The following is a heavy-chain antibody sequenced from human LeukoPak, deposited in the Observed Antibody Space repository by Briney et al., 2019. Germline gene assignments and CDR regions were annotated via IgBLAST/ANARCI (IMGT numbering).Heavy chain of an antibody. CDR1: GFTFSAYE. D-gene: IGHD3-22*01. CDR2: ISSSDSTI. Sequence: GGSLRLSCAASGFTFSAYEMNWVRQAPGKGLEWVSYISSSDSTIYYADSVKGRFTISRDNAKNSLYPQMNSLRAEDTAVYYCAREMDYYDSRPIDYWGQGTLVTVSS. J-gene: IGHJ4*02. CDR3: AREMDYYDSRPIDY. V-gene: IGHV3-48*03.